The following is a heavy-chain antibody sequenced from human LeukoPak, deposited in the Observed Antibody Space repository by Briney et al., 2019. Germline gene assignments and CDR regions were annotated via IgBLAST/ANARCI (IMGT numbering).Heavy chain of an antibody. CDR3: ARARGWDGSGSYYIPYYFDY. D-gene: IGHD3-10*01. CDR1: GDTFSSYA. CDR2: IIPIFGTA. Sequence: VASVKVSCKASGDTFSSYAISWVRQAPGQGLEWMGGIIPIFGTANYAQKFQGRVTITADESTSTAYMELSSLRSEDTAVYYCARARGWDGSGSYYIPYYFDYWGQGTLVTVSS. J-gene: IGHJ4*02. V-gene: IGHV1-69*13.